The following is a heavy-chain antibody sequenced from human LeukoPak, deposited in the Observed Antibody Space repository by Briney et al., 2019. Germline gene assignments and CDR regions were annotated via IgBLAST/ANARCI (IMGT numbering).Heavy chain of an antibody. CDR3: AKEGYYYDSSGKIFFDY. J-gene: IGHJ4*02. Sequence: PGGSLRLSCAASGFTFYDYAMHWVRQAPGKGLEWVSGISWNSGSVGYADSVKGRFTISRDNAKNSLYLQMNSLRAEDTALYYCAKEGYYYDSSGKIFFDYWGQGTLVTVSS. CDR2: ISWNSGSV. V-gene: IGHV3-9*01. CDR1: GFTFYDYA. D-gene: IGHD3-22*01.